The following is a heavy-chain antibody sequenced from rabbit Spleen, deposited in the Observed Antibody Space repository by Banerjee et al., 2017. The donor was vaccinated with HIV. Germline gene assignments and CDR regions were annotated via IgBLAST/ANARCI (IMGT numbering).Heavy chain of an antibody. D-gene: IGHD5-1*01. CDR1: GVSFSGNSY. CDR3: ARDLVTVIGWNFNL. V-gene: IGHV1S40*01. J-gene: IGHJ4*01. CDR2: IDTGSSGFT. Sequence: QSLEESGGDLVKPGASLTLTCIASGVSFSGNSYMCWVRQAPGKGLEWIACIDTGSSGFTYFASWAKGRFTISKTSSTTVTLQMTSLTAADTATYICARDLVTVIGWNFNLWGPGTLVTVS.